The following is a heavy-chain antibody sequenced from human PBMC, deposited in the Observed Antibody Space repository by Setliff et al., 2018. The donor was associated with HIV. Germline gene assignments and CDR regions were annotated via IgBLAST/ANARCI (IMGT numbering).Heavy chain of an antibody. CDR2: IYYSGST. CDR1: GGSISSSSYY. V-gene: IGHV4-39*07. Sequence: PSETLSVPCTVSGGSISSSSYYWGWIRQPPGKGLEWIGRIYYSGSTYYNPSLKSRVTISVDTSKNQFSLKLSSVTAADTAVYYCARVEGATPDAFDIWGQGTMVTVS. J-gene: IGHJ3*02. D-gene: IGHD1-26*01. CDR3: ARVEGATPDAFDI.